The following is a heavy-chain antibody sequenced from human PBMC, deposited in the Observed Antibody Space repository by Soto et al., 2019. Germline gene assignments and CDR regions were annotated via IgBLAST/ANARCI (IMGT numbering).Heavy chain of an antibody. CDR2: IFSNDEK. J-gene: IGHJ2*01. CDR1: GFSLSNARMG. D-gene: IGHD3-22*01. Sequence: QVTLKESGPVLVKPTETLTLTCTVSGFSLSNARMGVSWIRQPPGKALEWLAHIFSNDEKSYSTSLKSRLTISKDTSKSQVVLTMTNMDPVDTATYYCARKTYDSSGYTTQAFWYFDLWGRGTLVTVSS. V-gene: IGHV2-26*01. CDR3: ARKTYDSSGYTTQAFWYFDL.